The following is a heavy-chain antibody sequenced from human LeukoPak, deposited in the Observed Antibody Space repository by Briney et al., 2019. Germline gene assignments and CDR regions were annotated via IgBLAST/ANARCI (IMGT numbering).Heavy chain of an antibody. CDR3: ARPSLPSGSYPPFDY. CDR1: GGSISSSSYY. V-gene: IGHV4-39*01. Sequence: SETLSLTCTVSGGSISSSSYYWGWIRQPPGKGLEWIGSIYYSGSTYYNPSLKSRVTISVDTSKNQFSLRLSSVTAADTAVYYCARPSLPSGSYPPFDYWGQGTLVTVSS. J-gene: IGHJ4*02. CDR2: IYYSGST. D-gene: IGHD1-26*01.